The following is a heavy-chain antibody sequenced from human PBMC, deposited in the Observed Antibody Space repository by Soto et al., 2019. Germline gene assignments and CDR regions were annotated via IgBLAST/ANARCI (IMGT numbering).Heavy chain of an antibody. CDR3: AKAVYGSGSFYPNHVRGGEGDGMDV. CDR2: ISYDGSNK. V-gene: IGHV3-30*18. Sequence: QVQLVESGGGVVQPGRSLRLSCAASGFTFSSYGMHWVRQAPGKGLEWVAVISYDGSNKYYADSVKGRFTISRDNSKNTLYLQMNSLRAEDTAVYYCAKAVYGSGSFYPNHVRGGEGDGMDVWGQGTTVTVSS. CDR1: GFTFSSYG. D-gene: IGHD3-10*01. J-gene: IGHJ6*02.